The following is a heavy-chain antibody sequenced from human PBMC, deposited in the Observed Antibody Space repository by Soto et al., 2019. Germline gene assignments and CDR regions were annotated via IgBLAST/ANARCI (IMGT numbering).Heavy chain of an antibody. Sequence: GGSLRLSCAASGFTFSSYAMSWVRQAPGKGLEWVSAISGSGGSTYYADSVKGRFTISRDNSKNTLYLQMNGLRAEDTAVYYCAKEASQDANYDYIWGSYRYIRYFDYWGQGTLVTVSS. CDR1: GFTFSSYA. CDR3: AKEASQDANYDYIWGSYRYIRYFDY. CDR2: ISGSGGST. J-gene: IGHJ4*02. D-gene: IGHD3-16*02. V-gene: IGHV3-23*01.